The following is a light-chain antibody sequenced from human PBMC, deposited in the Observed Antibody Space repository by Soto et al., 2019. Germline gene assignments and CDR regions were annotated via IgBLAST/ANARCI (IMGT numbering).Light chain of an antibody. Sequence: QLVLTQPPSASGTPGQRVTISCSGSRSNIGRNCVYWYQHLPGTAPKLLMQRNNERPSGVPDRFSGSKSGTSVSLAISGLRSEDEATYYCAAWDDTLNGQVFGGGTKLTVL. CDR2: RNN. CDR3: AAWDDTLNGQV. V-gene: IGLV1-47*01. J-gene: IGLJ3*02. CDR1: RSNIGRNC.